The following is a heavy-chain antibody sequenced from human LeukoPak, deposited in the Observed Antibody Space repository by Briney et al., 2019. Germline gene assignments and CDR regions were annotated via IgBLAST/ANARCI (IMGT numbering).Heavy chain of an antibody. D-gene: IGHD3-22*01. CDR3: ARYYDGSGYYDNFDY. CDR1: GFTFSSYW. V-gene: IGHV3-7*01. Sequence: GGSLRLSCAASGFTFSSYWMNWVRMAPGQGLEWVANINQDGTEKFYVDSVKGRFIISRDNAKKSLYLQMNSLRGEDTAVYHCARYYDGSGYYDNFDYWGQGTLVTVSS. J-gene: IGHJ4*02. CDR2: INQDGTEK.